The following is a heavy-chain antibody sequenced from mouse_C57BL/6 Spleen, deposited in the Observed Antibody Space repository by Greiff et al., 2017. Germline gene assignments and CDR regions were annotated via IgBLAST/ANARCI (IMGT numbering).Heavy chain of an antibody. V-gene: IGHV5-12*01. CDR3: ARQLDWYIDV. Sequence: EVKLMESGGGLVQPGGSLKLSCAASGFTFSDYYMYWVRQTPEKRLEWVAYISNGGGSTYYPDTVKGRFTISRDNAKNTLYLQMSRLKSEDTAMYYCARQLDWYIDVWGTGTTVTVSS. CDR2: ISNGGGST. CDR1: GFTFSDYY. J-gene: IGHJ1*03.